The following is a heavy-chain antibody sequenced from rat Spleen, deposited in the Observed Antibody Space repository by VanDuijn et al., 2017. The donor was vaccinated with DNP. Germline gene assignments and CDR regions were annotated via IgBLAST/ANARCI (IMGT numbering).Heavy chain of an antibody. J-gene: IGHJ2*01. CDR1: GFSFSNYD. Sequence: EVQLVESGGDLVQPGRSMKLSCAASGFSFSNYDMAWVRQAPKKGLEWVASITSSGGSTYYPDSVKGRFTISRDNAKDTLYLQMNSLRSEDTATYYCARDRITSFDYWGQGVMVTVSS. CDR2: ITSSGGST. D-gene: IGHD1-10*01. CDR3: ARDRITSFDY. V-gene: IGHV5-25*01.